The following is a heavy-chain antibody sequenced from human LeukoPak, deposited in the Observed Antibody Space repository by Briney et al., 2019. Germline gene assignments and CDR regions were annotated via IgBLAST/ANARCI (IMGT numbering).Heavy chain of an antibody. J-gene: IGHJ6*02. V-gene: IGHV5-51*01. CDR3: ASMTANYYYGMDV. Sequence: GESLNISCKGSGYRFTSYWIGWVRQMPGKGLEWMGIIYPGDSDTRYSPSLQGQVTISADKSISTAYLQWSSLKASDTAMYYCASMTANYYYGMDVWGQGTTVTVSS. CDR1: GYRFTSYW. CDR2: IYPGDSDT.